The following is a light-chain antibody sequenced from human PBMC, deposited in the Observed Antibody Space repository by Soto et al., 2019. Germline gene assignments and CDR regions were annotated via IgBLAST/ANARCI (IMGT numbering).Light chain of an antibody. CDR2: DAS. V-gene: IGKV3-15*01. J-gene: IGKJ1*01. Sequence: EIVMTQSPATLSVSPGERATLSCRASQSISSNLAWYQQKPGQAPRLLIYDASTRATGIPAGFSGSGSGTEFTLTLSSLQSEDFAVYYCQQYNNWPETFGQGTKVEIK. CDR3: QQYNNWPET. CDR1: QSISSN.